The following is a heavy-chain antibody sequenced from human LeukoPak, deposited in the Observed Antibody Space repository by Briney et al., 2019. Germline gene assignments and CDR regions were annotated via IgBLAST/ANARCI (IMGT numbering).Heavy chain of an antibody. D-gene: IGHD6-13*01. Sequence: SETLSLTCTVSGGSINSYYWTWIRQPPGKGLEWMGNIYNSGNTNYNPSLKSRVTISVDTSKNQFSLKLNSVTAADTAVYYCAGMAAGTLYYYYMDVWGKGTTVTISS. J-gene: IGHJ6*03. V-gene: IGHV4-59*01. CDR2: IYNSGNT. CDR3: AGMAAGTLYYYYMDV. CDR1: GGSINSYY.